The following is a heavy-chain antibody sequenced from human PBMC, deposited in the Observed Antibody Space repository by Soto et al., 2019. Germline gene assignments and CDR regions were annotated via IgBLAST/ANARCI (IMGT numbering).Heavy chain of an antibody. CDR2: IIPIIGIA. J-gene: IGHJ5*02. V-gene: IGHV1-69*08. CDR3: ARDCSSTNCYADP. D-gene: IGHD2-2*01. Sequence: QVQLVQSGAEVKKPGSSVKVSCKASGGTFRSYTISWVRQAPGQGLEWTGRIIPIIGIANYAQKFQGRVTITADKSTSTAYMELSSLRSEDTAVYYCARDCSSTNCYADPWGQGTLVTVSS. CDR1: GGTFRSYT.